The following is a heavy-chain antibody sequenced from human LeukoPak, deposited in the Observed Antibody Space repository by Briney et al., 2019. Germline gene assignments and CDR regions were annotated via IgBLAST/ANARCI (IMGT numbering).Heavy chain of an antibody. CDR3: AREAVTYDILTGYYKERYFDY. D-gene: IGHD3-9*01. V-gene: IGHV3-11*01. CDR2: ISSSGSTI. Sequence: GGSLRLSCAASGFTFSDYYMSWIRQAPGKGLEWVSYISSSGSTIYYADSVKGRFTISRDNAKNSLYLQMNSLRAEDTAAYYCAREAVTYDILTGYYKERYFDYWGQGTLVTVSS. CDR1: GFTFSDYY. J-gene: IGHJ4*02.